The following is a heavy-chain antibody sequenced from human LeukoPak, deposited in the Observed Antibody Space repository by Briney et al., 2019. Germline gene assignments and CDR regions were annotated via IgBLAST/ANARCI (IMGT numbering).Heavy chain of an antibody. CDR2: IIPIFGTA. V-gene: IGHV1-69*05. D-gene: IGHD6-6*01. CDR1: GGTFSSYA. CDR3: ASTSPSGGSSSFGYFDY. Sequence: SVKVSCKASGGTFSSYAISWVRQAPGQRLEWMGGIIPIFGTANYAQKFQGRVTITTDESTSTAYMELSSLRSEDTAVYYCASTSPSGGSSSFGYFDYWGQGTLVTVSS. J-gene: IGHJ4*02.